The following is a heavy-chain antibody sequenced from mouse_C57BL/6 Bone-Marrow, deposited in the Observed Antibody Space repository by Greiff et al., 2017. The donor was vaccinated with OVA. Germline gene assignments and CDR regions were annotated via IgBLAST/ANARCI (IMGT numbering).Heavy chain of an antibody. CDR3: VYSYYGNYHWYFDV. Sequence: VQLQQSGAELVRPGASVKLSCTASGFNIKDDYMHWVKQRPEQGLEWIGWIDPENGDTEDASKFQGKATITADTSSNTAYLQLSSLTSEDTAVYYCVYSYYGNYHWYFDVWGTGTTVTVSS. J-gene: IGHJ1*03. V-gene: IGHV14-4*01. CDR1: GFNIKDDY. CDR2: IDPENGDT. D-gene: IGHD2-10*01.